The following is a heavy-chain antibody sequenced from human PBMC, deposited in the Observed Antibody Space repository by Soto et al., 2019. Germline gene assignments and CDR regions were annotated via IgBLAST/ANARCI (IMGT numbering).Heavy chain of an antibody. J-gene: IGHJ6*02. CDR1: GGSISSYY. Sequence: SETLSLTCTVSGGSISSYYWSWIRQPPGKGLEWIGYIYYSGSTNYNPSLKSRVTISVDTSKNQFSLKLSPVTAADTAVYYCARDTGYSYGYTGYYYYYGMAVWGQGTTVTVSS. CDR2: IYYSGST. V-gene: IGHV4-59*01. CDR3: ARDTGYSYGYTGYYYYYGMAV. D-gene: IGHD5-18*01.